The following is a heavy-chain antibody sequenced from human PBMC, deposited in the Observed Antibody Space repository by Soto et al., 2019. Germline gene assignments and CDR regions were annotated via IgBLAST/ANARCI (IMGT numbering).Heavy chain of an antibody. CDR3: ARWTSCGGDCYWLDY. J-gene: IGHJ4*02. D-gene: IGHD2-21*02. CDR1: GGSISSYY. CDR2: IYYSGST. V-gene: IGHV4-59*08. Sequence: SETLSLTCTVSGGSISSYYWSWIRQPPGKGLEWIGYIYYSGSTNYNPSLKSRVTISVDTSKNQFFLKLSSVTAADTAVYYCARWTSCGGDCYWLDYWGQGTLVTVS.